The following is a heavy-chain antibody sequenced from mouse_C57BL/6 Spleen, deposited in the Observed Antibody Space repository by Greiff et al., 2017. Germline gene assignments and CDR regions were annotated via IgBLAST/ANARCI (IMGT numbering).Heavy chain of an antibody. CDR3: ARSGYSNYAYARDY. J-gene: IGHJ4*01. D-gene: IGHD2-5*01. CDR1: GYTFTSYW. V-gene: IGHV1-52*01. Sequence: QVQLQQPGAELVRPGSSVKLSCKASGYTFTSYWMHWVKQRPIQGLEWIGNIDPSDSETHYNQKFKDKATLTVDKSSSTAYMQLSSLTSEDSAVYYCARSGYSNYAYARDYWGQGTSVTVSS. CDR2: IDPSDSET.